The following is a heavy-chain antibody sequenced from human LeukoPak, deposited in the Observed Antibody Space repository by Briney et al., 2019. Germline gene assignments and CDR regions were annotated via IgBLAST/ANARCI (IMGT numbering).Heavy chain of an antibody. CDR3: AKSKQQLAPTYFDY. V-gene: IGHV3-43*02. CDR1: GFTFDDYA. D-gene: IGHD6-13*01. CDR2: ISGDGGST. J-gene: IGHJ4*02. Sequence: GGSLRLSCAASGFTFDDYAMHWVRQAPGKGLEWVSLISGDGGSTYYADSVKGRFTISRDNSKKSLYLQMNSLRTEDTAWYYCAKSKQQLAPTYFDYWGQGTLVTVSS.